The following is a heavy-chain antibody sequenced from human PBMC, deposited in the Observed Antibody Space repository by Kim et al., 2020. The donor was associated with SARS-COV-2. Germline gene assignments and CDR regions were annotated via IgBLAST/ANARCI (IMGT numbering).Heavy chain of an antibody. CDR2: IGPSGDPI. Sequence: GGSLRLSCAASGFTFSDYFMGWIRQAPGKGLEWVSYIGPSGDPIYYANSVKDRFTISRDNAKNSLYLQVDNLRADDTAVYHCSGDSIFGFDFWGQGTLVTVSS. V-gene: IGHV3-11*01. J-gene: IGHJ4*02. CDR1: GFTFSDYF. CDR3: SGDSIFGFDF. D-gene: IGHD3-3*01.